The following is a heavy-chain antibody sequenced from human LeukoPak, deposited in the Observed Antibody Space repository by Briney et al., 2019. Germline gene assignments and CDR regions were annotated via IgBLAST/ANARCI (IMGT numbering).Heavy chain of an antibody. CDR1: GFTFDDYA. J-gene: IGHJ3*01. D-gene: IGHD3-3*01. CDR2: VNWNSAYI. V-gene: IGHV3-9*01. Sequence: PGRSLRLSCVASGFTFDDYAMHWVRQAPGKGLEWGSGVNWNSAYIGYADSVKGRFTVSRDNAKKSLYLEMNSLRPEDTAMYYCAKDMQGPGVALGYDAFDFWGQGTMVTVSS. CDR3: AKDMQGPGVALGYDAFDF.